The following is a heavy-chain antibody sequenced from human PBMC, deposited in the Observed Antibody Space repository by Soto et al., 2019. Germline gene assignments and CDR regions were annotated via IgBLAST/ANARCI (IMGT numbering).Heavy chain of an antibody. CDR3: ARDGVRGMDV. V-gene: IGHV1-8*01. Sequence: QVQLVQSGAEVKKPGASVKVSCKASGYTFTSYDINWVRQATGQGLEWMGRMNPNSANTGSAQKFQGRVTMTRNTPIRAAYTELSSVRCEDTAVYCCARDGVRGMDVWGKGTAVTVSS. CDR1: GYTFTSYD. D-gene: IGHD3-10*01. J-gene: IGHJ6*04. CDR2: MNPNSANT.